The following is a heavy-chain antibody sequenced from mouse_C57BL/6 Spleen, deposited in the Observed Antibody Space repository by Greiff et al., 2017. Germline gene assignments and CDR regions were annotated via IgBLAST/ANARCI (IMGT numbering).Heavy chain of an antibody. V-gene: IGHV5-4*01. CDR2: ISDGGSYT. CDR1: GFTFSSYA. D-gene: IGHD1-1*01. CDR3: ARDSLITTVVATRAWFAY. J-gene: IGHJ3*01. Sequence: EVQRVESGGGLVKPGGSLKLSCAASGFTFSSYAMSWVRQTPEKRLEWVATISDGGSYTYYPDNVKGRFTISRDNAKNNLYLQMSHLKSEDTAMYYCARDSLITTVVATRAWFAYWGQGTLVTVSA.